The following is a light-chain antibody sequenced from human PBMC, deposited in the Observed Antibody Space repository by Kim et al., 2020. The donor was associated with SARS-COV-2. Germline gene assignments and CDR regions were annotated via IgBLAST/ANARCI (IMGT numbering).Light chain of an antibody. CDR1: SLRTYY. J-gene: IGLJ2*01. CDR3: NSRDSNDYVV. CDR2: GKD. Sequence: SSELTQDPAVSVALGQTVRITCQGDSLRTYYATWHQQKPGQAPKVVIYGKDNRPSGVPDRFSGSSSGNTAYLTITGTQAGDEADYYCNSRDSNDYVVFGGGTKVTVL. V-gene: IGLV3-19*01.